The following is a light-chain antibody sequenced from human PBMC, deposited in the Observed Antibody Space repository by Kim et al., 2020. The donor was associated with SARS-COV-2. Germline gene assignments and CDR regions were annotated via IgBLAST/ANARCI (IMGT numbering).Light chain of an antibody. V-gene: IGKV1-12*01. CDR3: QQGIKFPLT. CDR2: SAY. J-gene: IGKJ4*01. CDR1: QNINNL. Sequence: DIQMTQSPSSVSASVGDRVTITCRASQNINNLLAWYQQKPGKAPKALIYSAYSLQSGVPSRFSGSGYGTDFTLTISSLQPEDFAAYYCQQGIKFPLTFGGGTKVDIK.